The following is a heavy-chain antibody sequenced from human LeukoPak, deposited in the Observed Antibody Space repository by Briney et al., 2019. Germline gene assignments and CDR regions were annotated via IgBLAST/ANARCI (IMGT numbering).Heavy chain of an antibody. CDR3: ARGQGTVTTH. CDR1: GGSFSGYY. J-gene: IGHJ4*02. CDR2: INHSGNA. Sequence: SETLSLTCAVSGGSFSGYYWTWIRQPPGKGLGWIGEINHSGNANYNPSLKSRVTISLDMSENHFSLKLTSVTAADTAVYYCARGQGTVTTHWGQGTLVTVSS. V-gene: IGHV4-34*01. D-gene: IGHD4-17*01.